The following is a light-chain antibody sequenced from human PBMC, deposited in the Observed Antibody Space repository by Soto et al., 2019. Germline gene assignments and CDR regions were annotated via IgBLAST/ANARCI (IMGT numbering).Light chain of an antibody. J-gene: IGKJ1*01. CDR1: QSVSSGY. CDR3: QQYGSSPWT. V-gene: IGKV3-20*01. CDR2: GAS. Sequence: EIVLTQSPGTLSLSPGERATLSCRASQSVSSGYLAWYQQKPGQAPRLLIYGASTRATGIPNRFRGSGSGKDFTLTISRLEPEDVAVYYCQQYGSSPWTFGQGTKVEIK.